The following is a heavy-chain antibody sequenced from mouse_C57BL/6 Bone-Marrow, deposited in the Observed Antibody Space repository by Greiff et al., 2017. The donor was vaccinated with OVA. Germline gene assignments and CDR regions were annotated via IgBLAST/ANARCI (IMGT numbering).Heavy chain of an antibody. CDR3: ASSPDLGPFDY. CDR2: INPNNGGT. V-gene: IGHV1-26*01. J-gene: IGHJ3*01. D-gene: IGHD3-3*01. CDR1: GYTFTDYY. Sequence: EVQRLESGPELVKPGASVKISCKASGYTFTDYYMNWVKQSPGQSLEWIGDINPNNGGTSYNQKFKGKATLTVDKSSSTAYMELRSLTSEDSAVYYGASSPDLGPFDYGGQGTLVTVSA.